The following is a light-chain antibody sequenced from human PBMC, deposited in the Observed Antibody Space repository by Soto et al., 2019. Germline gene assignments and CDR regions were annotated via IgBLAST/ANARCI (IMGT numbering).Light chain of an antibody. V-gene: IGKV3-20*01. Sequence: EIMLTQSRSARALSPGERATLSCRASQGVSSNLAWYQQKPGQAPRLLIYGASTRATGIPDRFSGSGSGTDFTHTSSRLEPEDFAVYFCQQSDRAAHTFAQGTKLEIK. CDR2: GAS. J-gene: IGKJ1*01. CDR1: QGVSSN. CDR3: QQSDRAAHT.